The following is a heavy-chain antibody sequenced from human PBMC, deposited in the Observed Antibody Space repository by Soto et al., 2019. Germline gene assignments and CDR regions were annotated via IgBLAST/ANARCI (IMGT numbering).Heavy chain of an antibody. CDR1: GYTFNNYG. Sequence: GASEKVSCKDSGYTFNNYGITWVLQAPGQGREWLGWVSVYNGNKNYAKKVQGRVSMTADTSTSTAHMDLRSLQSDDTAVYFCARVAITLIRGLKVDFYSMDVWGQGTTVTSP. CDR2: VSVYNGNK. CDR3: ARVAITLIRGLKVDFYSMDV. D-gene: IGHD3-10*01. J-gene: IGHJ6*02. V-gene: IGHV1-18*01.